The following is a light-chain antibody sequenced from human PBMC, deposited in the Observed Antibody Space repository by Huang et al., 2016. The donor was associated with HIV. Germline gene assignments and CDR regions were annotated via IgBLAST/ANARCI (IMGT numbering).Light chain of an antibody. J-gene: IGKJ4*01. Sequence: DIQMTQSPSSLSASVGDRVTITCRASHSISAYLYWYQQKPGKDPKHLIYGASTLHSGVPSRFSGSGSVTDFTLTINSLQPEDFATYYCQKSYTTPLTFGGGTKVEI. CDR2: GAS. CDR3: QKSYTTPLT. V-gene: IGKV1-39*01. CDR1: HSISAY.